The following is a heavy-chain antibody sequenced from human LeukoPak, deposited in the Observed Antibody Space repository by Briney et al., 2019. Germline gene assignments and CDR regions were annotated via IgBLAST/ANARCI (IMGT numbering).Heavy chain of an antibody. V-gene: IGHV1-18*01. CDR1: GYTFSSHG. Sequence: GASVKVSCKASGYTFSSHGFSWVRQAPGQGLEWMGWISGYNGNTNYAQKLQGRVTMTTDTSTRTAYMELRSLRSDDTAVYYCARGYCSSTSCYLDYWGQGTLVTVSS. CDR3: ARGYCSSTSCYLDY. J-gene: IGHJ4*02. CDR2: ISGYNGNT. D-gene: IGHD2-2*01.